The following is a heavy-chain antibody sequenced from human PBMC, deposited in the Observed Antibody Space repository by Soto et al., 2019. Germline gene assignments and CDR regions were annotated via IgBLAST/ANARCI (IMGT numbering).Heavy chain of an antibody. Sequence: KPSETLSLTCTVSGGSISSSSYYWGWIRQPPGKGLEWIGSIYYSGSTYYNPSLKSRVTISVDTSKNQFSLKLSSVTAADTAVYYCASRLVTYFDSWGQGTLVTVSS. CDR1: GGSISSSSYY. D-gene: IGHD2-21*02. CDR2: IYYSGST. J-gene: IGHJ4*02. V-gene: IGHV4-39*01. CDR3: ASRLVTYFDS.